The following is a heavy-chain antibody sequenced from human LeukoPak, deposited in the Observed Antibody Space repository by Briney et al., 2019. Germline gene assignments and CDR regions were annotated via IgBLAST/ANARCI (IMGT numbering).Heavy chain of an antibody. CDR2: ISWNGGSA. CDR3: ARDGSSGWYSEY. J-gene: IGHJ4*02. V-gene: IGHV3-20*01. Sequence: GGSLRLSCAASGFSFSSYSMNWVRQAPGKGLEWVSGISWNGGSAGYADSVKGRFTISRDGAKKSLYLQMNSLRAEDTAFYHCARDGSSGWYSEYWGQGLLVTVSS. D-gene: IGHD6-19*01. CDR1: GFSFSSYS.